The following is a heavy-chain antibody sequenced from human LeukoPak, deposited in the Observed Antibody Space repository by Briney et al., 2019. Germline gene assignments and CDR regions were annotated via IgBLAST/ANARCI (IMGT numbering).Heavy chain of an antibody. D-gene: IGHD1-26*01. CDR1: GFSLSTSGVG. Sequence: SGPTLVNPTQTLTLTCTFSGFSLSTSGVGVVWIRQPPGKGLEWLALINSNDDKRYRPSLKSRLTITKDTSKNQVILTMTNLDPVDTATYYCAHRRSGMGSISFDSWGQGTPVSVSS. CDR3: AHRRSGMGSISFDS. CDR2: INSNDDK. V-gene: IGHV2-5*01. J-gene: IGHJ4*02.